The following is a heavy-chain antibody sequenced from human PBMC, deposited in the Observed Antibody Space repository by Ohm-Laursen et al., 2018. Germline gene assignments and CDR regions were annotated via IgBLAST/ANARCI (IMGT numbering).Heavy chain of an antibody. CDR1: GGSISSYY. D-gene: IGHD5-18*01. J-gene: IGHJ3*02. Sequence: GTLSLTCTVSGGSISSYYWSWIRQPPGKGLEWIGYIYYSGSTNYNPSLKSRVTISVDTSKNQFSLKLSSVTAADTAVYYCARDGRGYAFDMWGQGTMVTVSS. V-gene: IGHV4-59*01. CDR2: IYYSGST. CDR3: ARDGRGYAFDM.